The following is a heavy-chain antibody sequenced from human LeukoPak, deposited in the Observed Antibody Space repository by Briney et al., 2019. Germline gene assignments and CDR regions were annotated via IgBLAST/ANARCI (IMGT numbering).Heavy chain of an antibody. D-gene: IGHD5-18*01. CDR2: ISNGGSI. V-gene: IGHV3-64*01. CDR3: ARDFSYGSGFDY. Sequence: GRSLRLSCAASGFSISSYALHWVRQAPGKGLQYVSGISNGGSIDYANSVKGRLTISRDNSKNTLYLQMGSLRPEDMAVYYCARDFSYGSGFDYWGQGILVTVSS. J-gene: IGHJ4*02. CDR1: GFSISSYA.